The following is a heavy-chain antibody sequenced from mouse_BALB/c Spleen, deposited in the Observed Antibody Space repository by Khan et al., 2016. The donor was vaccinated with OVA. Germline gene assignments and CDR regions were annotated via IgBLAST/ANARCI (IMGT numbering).Heavy chain of an antibody. CDR2: ISSDSNTI. CDR1: GFTFTSYG. Sequence: EVELVESGGGLVQSGGSRKLSCAVSGFTFTSYGMHWIRQAPEKGLEWVAYISSDSNTIYYADTVKGRFTISRDNPKNTLFLQMTSLGSGDTAMYFCAASYFYGYYFDYWGQGTTLTVSS. CDR3: AASYFYGYYFDY. D-gene: IGHD1-1*01. J-gene: IGHJ2*01. V-gene: IGHV5-17*02.